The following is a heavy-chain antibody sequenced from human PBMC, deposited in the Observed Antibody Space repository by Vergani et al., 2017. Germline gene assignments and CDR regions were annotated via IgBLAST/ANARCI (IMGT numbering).Heavy chain of an antibody. CDR1: GFPFSGYG. D-gene: IGHD1-26*01. Sequence: QVVESGGGVVQPERSLRLSCAGSGFPFSGYGMHWVRQAPGKGLEWVAMITYEGSNVEYADSVNGRFTVSRDNSKNTVYLEMNSLRAGDTAVYYCARRIVGVDVFYDAIDIWGQGTKVTVSS. V-gene: IGHV3-30*03. CDR3: ARRIVGVDVFYDAIDI. J-gene: IGHJ3*02. CDR2: ITYEGSNV.